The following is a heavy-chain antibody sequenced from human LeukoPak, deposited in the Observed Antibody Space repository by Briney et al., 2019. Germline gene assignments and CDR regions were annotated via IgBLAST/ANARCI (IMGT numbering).Heavy chain of an antibody. CDR3: AREGDRAHYYYYYMDV. CDR2: INSDGSST. J-gene: IGHJ6*03. Sequence: GGSLRLSCAASGFTFGSYWMHWVRQAPGKGLVWVSRINSDGSSTSYADSVKGRFTISRDNAKNTLYLQMNSLRAEDTAVYYCAREGDRAHYYYYYMDVWGKGTTVTVSS. CDR1: GFTFGSYW. V-gene: IGHV3-74*01.